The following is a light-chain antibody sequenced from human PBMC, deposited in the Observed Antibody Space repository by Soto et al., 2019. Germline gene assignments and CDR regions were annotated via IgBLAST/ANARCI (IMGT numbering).Light chain of an antibody. V-gene: IGKV3-15*01. J-gene: IGKJ5*01. CDR2: NAS. CDR1: QSVSSK. CDR3: QQYNNWPPT. Sequence: EIVMTQSPATLSVSPGERATLSCRASQSVSSKLAWYQQKPGQAPRLLIYNASTTATGIPDRISGSGSGTEFTLTISSLQSEDLAVYYCQQYNNWPPTFGRGTRLEIK.